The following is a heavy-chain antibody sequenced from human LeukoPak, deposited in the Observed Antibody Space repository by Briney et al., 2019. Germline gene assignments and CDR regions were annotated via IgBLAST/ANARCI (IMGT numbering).Heavy chain of an antibody. J-gene: IGHJ6*03. Sequence: PGGSLRLSCAASGFTFSSYSMNWVRQAPGKGLEWVSSISSSSSYIYYADSVKGRFTISRDNATNSLYLQMNSLRAEDTAVYYCARSAGRDGYNFNYYYMDVWGKGTTVTVSS. V-gene: IGHV3-21*01. D-gene: IGHD5-24*01. CDR1: GFTFSSYS. CDR3: ARSAGRDGYNFNYYYMDV. CDR2: ISSSSSYI.